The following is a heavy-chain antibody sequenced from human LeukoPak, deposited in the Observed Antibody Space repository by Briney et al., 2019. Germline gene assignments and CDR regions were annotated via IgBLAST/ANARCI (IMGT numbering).Heavy chain of an antibody. CDR3: ARAITGTTSSAMDY. CDR1: GYTFTGYY. J-gene: IGHJ4*02. Sequence: ASVKVSCKASGYTFTGYYMHWVRQAPGQGLEWMGWINPNSGGTNYAQKFQGRVTMTGDTSISTAYMELSRLRSDDTAVYYCARAITGTTSSAMDYWGQGTLVTVSS. CDR2: INPNSGGT. D-gene: IGHD1-20*01. V-gene: IGHV1-2*02.